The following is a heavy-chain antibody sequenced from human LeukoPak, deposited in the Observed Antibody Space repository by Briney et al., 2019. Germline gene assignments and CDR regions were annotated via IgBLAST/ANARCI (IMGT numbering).Heavy chain of an antibody. V-gene: IGHV1-2*02. J-gene: IGHJ6*02. D-gene: IGHD4-23*01. CDR1: GYTFTGYY. Sequence: ASVKVSCKASGYTFTGYYMHWVRQAPGQGLEWMGWINPNSGGTNYAQKFQGRVTMTRDTSISTAYMELSRLRSDDTAVYYCARDPATVVTHADGMDVWGQGTTVTVSS. CDR2: INPNSGGT. CDR3: ARDPATVVTHADGMDV.